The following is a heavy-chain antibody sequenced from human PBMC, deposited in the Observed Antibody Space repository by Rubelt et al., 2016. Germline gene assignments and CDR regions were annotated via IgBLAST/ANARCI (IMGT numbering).Heavy chain of an antibody. J-gene: IGHJ6*02. CDR2: IYSGGST. D-gene: IGHD1-7*01. CDR1: GFTVSSNC. CDR3: ARGRELYYYGMDV. V-gene: IGHV3-53*01. Sequence: SGFTVSSNCMSWVRQAPGKGLEWVSVIYSGGSTYYADSVKGRFTISRDNSKNTLYLQMNSLRAEDTAVYYCARGRELYYYGMDVWGQGTTVTVSS.